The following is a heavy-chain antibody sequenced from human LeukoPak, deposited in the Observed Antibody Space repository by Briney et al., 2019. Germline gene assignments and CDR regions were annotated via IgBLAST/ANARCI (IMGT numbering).Heavy chain of an antibody. V-gene: IGHV1-8*01. D-gene: IGHD2-8*01. CDR2: MNPNSGNT. CDR3: ARGRILYSTPRLIDP. CDR1: GYTFTSYD. J-gene: IGHJ5*02. Sequence: ASVKVSCKASGYTFTSYDINWVRQATGQGLEWMGWMNPNSGNTGYAQKFQGRVTMTRNTSISTAYMELSSLRSEDTAVYYCARGRILYSTPRLIDPWGQGTLVTVSS.